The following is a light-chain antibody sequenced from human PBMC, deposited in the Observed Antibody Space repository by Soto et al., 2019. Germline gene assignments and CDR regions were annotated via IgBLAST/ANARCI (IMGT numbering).Light chain of an antibody. CDR1: ETFMSN. V-gene: IGKV3-15*01. CDR3: QQRSNWPPWT. Sequence: RVMTQSPDTLSVSPGERATLSCRASETFMSNLAWYQQKPGQSPRLLFYLASTRAPGIPARFSAGGSGTDFTLTISSLEPEDFAVYYCQQRSNWPPWTFGQGTKVDIK. J-gene: IGKJ1*01. CDR2: LAS.